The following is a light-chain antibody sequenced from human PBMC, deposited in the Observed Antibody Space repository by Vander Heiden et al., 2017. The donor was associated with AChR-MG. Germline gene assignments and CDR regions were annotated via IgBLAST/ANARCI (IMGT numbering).Light chain of an antibody. Sequence: QSVLTQPPSVSGPPGQRVTISCAGSSSTVGAYDVHWYLQLPGTAPKLLIQANTNRPTGVPDRFSGSKSGTPASLAMTGLQAGDEAEYYCQSYDSSLSAWVFGGGTKLTVL. J-gene: IGLJ3*02. CDR1: SSTVGAYD. V-gene: IGLV1-40*01. CDR3: QSYDSSLSAWV. CDR2: ANT.